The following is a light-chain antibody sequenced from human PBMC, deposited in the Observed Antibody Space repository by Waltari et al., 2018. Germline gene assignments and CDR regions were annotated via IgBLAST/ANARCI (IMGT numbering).Light chain of an antibody. CDR1: QSVLYSSNNKNY. V-gene: IGKV4-1*01. Sequence: DIVMTQSPDSLAVSLGERATINCKSSQSVLYSSNNKNYLAWYQQKPGQPPKLLNYWASNRESGVPDRISGSGSGTDFTLTISSLQAEDVAVYYCQQYYSTPWTFGQGTKVEIK. CDR3: QQYYSTPWT. CDR2: WAS. J-gene: IGKJ1*01.